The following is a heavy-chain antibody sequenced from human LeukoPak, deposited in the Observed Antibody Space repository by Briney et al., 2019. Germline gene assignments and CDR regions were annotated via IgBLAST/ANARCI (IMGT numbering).Heavy chain of an antibody. D-gene: IGHD1-26*01. CDR2: IIPILGIA. CDR3: AITVGAPEGYDNWFDP. V-gene: IGHV1-69*04. Sequence: WASVKVSFKASGGTFSNYAISWVRPAPGQGLELMGRIIPILGIANYPQKFQGRVTVTADKSTSTAYMELSSLRSEDTAMYYCAITVGAPEGYDNWFDPWGQGTLVTVSS. CDR1: GGTFSNYA. J-gene: IGHJ5*02.